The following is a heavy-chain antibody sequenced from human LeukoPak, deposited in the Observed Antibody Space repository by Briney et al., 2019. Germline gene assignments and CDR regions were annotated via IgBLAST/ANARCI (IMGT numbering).Heavy chain of an antibody. D-gene: IGHD1-14*01. J-gene: IGHJ4*02. CDR1: AYTFTSHG. CDR2: INAYNGHT. Sequence: ASVKVSCKASAYTFTSHGITWVRRAPGQGLEWVGWINAYNGHTNYVQNLQGRATMITDTSTITAYMELRSLRSADTDVYYCARAEYNYFDYWGEGTLVTVSS. V-gene: IGHV1-18*01. CDR3: ARAEYNYFDY.